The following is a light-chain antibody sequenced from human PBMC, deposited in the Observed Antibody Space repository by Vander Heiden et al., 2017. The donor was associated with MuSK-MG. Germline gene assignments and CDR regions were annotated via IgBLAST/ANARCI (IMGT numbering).Light chain of an antibody. J-gene: IGKJ4*01. Sequence: DIQMTQSPSSLSASVGDRVTITCQASQDISNYLNWYQQKPGKAPKLLIYDASNLETGAPSRFSGSGSGTDFTFTISSLQPEHLATYCWQHDYSLNLFGGGTKVEIK. V-gene: IGKV1-33*01. CDR1: QDISNY. CDR3: QHDYSLNL. CDR2: DAS.